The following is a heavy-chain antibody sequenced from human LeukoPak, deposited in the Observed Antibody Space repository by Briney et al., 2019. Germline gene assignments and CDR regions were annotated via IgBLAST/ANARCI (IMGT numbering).Heavy chain of an antibody. CDR2: IFTTGST. Sequence: SETLSLTCTVSGASVSEYYWSWIRQPAGKGLEWIGRIFTTGSTDYNPSLKSRVTISVDTSKNQFSLNLSSVTAADTAVYYCARVQDTSGYFYNFDYWGQGTLVTVSS. J-gene: IGHJ4*02. V-gene: IGHV4-4*07. CDR3: ARVQDTSGYFYNFDY. D-gene: IGHD3-22*01. CDR1: GASVSEYY.